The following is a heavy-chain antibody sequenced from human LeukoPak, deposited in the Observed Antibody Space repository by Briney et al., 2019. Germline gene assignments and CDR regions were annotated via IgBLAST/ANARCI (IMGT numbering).Heavy chain of an antibody. CDR2: INHSGST. Sequence: SETLSLTCAVCGGSFSGYYWSWIRQPPGKGLEWNGEINHSGSTNYNPSLKSRVTISVDTSKNQFSLKLSSVTAADTAVYYCASCYYDSSGYSHSHWFDPWGQGTLVTVSS. CDR1: GGSFSGYY. V-gene: IGHV4-34*01. D-gene: IGHD3-22*01. J-gene: IGHJ5*02. CDR3: ASCYYDSSGYSHSHWFDP.